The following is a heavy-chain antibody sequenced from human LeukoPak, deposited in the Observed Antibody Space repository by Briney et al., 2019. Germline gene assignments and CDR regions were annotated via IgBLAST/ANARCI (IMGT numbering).Heavy chain of an antibody. D-gene: IGHD1-7*01. CDR1: GGPISSYY. CDR3: ARARDWNYVPFDY. J-gene: IGHJ4*02. V-gene: IGHV4-59*01. CDR2: IYYSGST. Sequence: SETLSLTCTVSGGPISSYYWSWIRQPPGKGLEWIGYIYYSGSTNYNPSLKSRVTISADTSKNQFSLKLSSVTAADTAVYYCARARDWNYVPFDYWGQGTLVTVSS.